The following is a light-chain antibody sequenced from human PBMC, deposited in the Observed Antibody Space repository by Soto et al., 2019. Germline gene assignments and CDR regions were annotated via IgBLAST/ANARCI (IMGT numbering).Light chain of an antibody. Sequence: EVVFTQSPSTLSFCPLGIATLSCRASQTVSSFLAWYQQRPGQAPRLLIYDASHRATGIPARFSGSGSGTDFTLTISSLEPEDFAVYYCQQRSNWPKTFGQGTKVDI. J-gene: IGKJ1*01. CDR1: QTVSSF. CDR2: DAS. V-gene: IGKV3-11*01. CDR3: QQRSNWPKT.